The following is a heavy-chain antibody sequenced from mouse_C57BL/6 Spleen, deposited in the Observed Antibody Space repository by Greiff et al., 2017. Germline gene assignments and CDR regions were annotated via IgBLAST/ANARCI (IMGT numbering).Heavy chain of an antibody. D-gene: IGHD4-1*02. J-gene: IGHJ4*01. CDR2: INPGSGGT. CDR1: GYAFTNYL. V-gene: IGHV1-54*01. CDR3: ARPTGTRAMDY. Sequence: VKLQESGAELVRPGTSVKVSCKASGYAFTNYLIEWVKQRPGQGLEWIGVINPGSGGTNYNEKFKGKATLTADKSSSTAYMQLSSLTSEDSAVYFCARPTGTRAMDYWGQGTSVTVSS.